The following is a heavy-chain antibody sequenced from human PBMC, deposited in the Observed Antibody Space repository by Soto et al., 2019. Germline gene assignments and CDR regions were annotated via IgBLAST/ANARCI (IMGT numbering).Heavy chain of an antibody. CDR2: FDPEDGET. J-gene: IGHJ4*02. D-gene: IGHD1-26*01. CDR1: GYTLTELS. V-gene: IGHV1-24*01. CDR3: ATGWGVVGATTNY. Sequence: ASVKVSCKVSGYTLTELSVHWVRQAPGKGLEWMGGFDPEDGETIYAQKFQGRVTMTEDTSTDTAYMELSSLRSEDTAVYYCATGWGVVGATTNYWGQGTLVTVSS.